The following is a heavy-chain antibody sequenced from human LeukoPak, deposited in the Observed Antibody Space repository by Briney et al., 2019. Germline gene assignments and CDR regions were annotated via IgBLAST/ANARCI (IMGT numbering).Heavy chain of an antibody. V-gene: IGHV3-23*01. Sequence: GGSLRLSCAASGFTFTTYAMSWVRQAPGKGLEWVSVISGSGGSTYYADSVKGRFTISRDISKNTLYLQMNTVRTEDTAVYYCATLYGGQRADGYWGQGTLVIVSS. CDR1: GFTFTTYA. D-gene: IGHD2-15*01. CDR3: ATLYGGQRADGY. J-gene: IGHJ4*02. CDR2: ISGSGGST.